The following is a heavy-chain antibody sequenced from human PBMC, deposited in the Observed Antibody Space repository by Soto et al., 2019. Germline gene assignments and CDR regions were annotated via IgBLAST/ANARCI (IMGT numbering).Heavy chain of an antibody. J-gene: IGHJ4*02. V-gene: IGHV1-24*01. CDR3: ATSYLGYIWGSYRASFDY. CDR2: FDPEDGET. CDR1: GYTLTELS. Sequence: ASVKVSCKVSGYTLTELSMHWVRQAPGKGLEWMGGFDPEDGETIYAQKFQGRVTMTEDTSTDTAYMELSSLRSEDTAVYYCATSYLGYIWGSYRASFDYWGQGTLVTVSS. D-gene: IGHD3-16*02.